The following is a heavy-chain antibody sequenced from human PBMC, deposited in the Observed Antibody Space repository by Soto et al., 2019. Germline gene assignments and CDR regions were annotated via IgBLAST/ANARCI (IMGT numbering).Heavy chain of an antibody. D-gene: IGHD3-22*01. V-gene: IGHV3-9*01. J-gene: IGHJ6*02. CDR3: AKGKVAYDNSGLQYFYYFPMNV. CDR1: GFTFDDYA. CDR2: ISWNSGSI. Sequence: GGSLRLSCAASGFTFDDYAMHWVRQAPGKGLEWVSGISWNSGSIGYADSVKGRFTISRDNAKNTLYLQMNSLRVEDTAVYYCAKGKVAYDNSGLQYFYYFPMNVWGQGTTVTVSS.